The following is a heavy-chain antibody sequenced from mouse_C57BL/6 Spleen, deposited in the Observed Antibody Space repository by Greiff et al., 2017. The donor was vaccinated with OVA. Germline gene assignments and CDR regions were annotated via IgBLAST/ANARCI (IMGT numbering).Heavy chain of an antibody. CDR1: GFTFSSYA. D-gene: IGHD3-1*01. J-gene: IGHJ3*01. Sequence: EVMLVESGGGLVKPGGSLKLSCAASGFTFSSYAMSWVRQTPEKRLEWVATISDGGSYTYYPDNVKGRFTISRDNAKNNLYLQMSHLKSEDTAMYYCARDRGVAYWGQGTLVTVSA. CDR3: ARDRGVAY. CDR2: ISDGGSYT. V-gene: IGHV5-4*01.